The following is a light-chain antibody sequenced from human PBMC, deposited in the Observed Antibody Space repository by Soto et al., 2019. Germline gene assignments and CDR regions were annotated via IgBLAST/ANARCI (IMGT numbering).Light chain of an antibody. CDR1: SSDVGKYDY. CDR2: EVS. V-gene: IGLV2-8*01. J-gene: IGLJ1*01. Sequence: QSVLTQPPSASGSPGQSVTISCTGTSSDVGKYDYISWFQHHPGKAPKLIIYEVSKRPSGVPDRFSGSKSGSTASLTVSGLQTEDEADYYCQSYDSSLSGDVFGSGTRSPS. CDR3: QSYDSSLSGDV.